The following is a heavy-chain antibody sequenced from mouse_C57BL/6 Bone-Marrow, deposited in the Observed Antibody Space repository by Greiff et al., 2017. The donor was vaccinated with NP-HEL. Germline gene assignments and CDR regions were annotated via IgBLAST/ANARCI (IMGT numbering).Heavy chain of an antibody. D-gene: IGHD3-3*01. CDR2: IYPRSGNT. Sequence: VQLQQSGAELARPGASVKLSCKASGYTFTSYGISWVKQRTGQGLEWIGEIYPRSGNTYYNEKFKGKATLTADKSSSTAYLELRSLTSEDTAVYFCARERAYYYAMDYWGQGTSVTVSS. CDR3: ARERAYYYAMDY. CDR1: GYTFTSYG. J-gene: IGHJ4*01. V-gene: IGHV1-81*01.